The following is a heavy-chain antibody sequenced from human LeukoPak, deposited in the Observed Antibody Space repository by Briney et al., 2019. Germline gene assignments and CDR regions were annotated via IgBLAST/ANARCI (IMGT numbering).Heavy chain of an antibody. J-gene: IGHJ5*02. CDR3: AKQYGDYVSYWFDP. Sequence: GGSLRLSRAASGFIFTSYTMSWVRQAPGKGLEWVSRISGSGGSTYYADSVKGRFTISRDNSKNTLYLQMNSLRADDTAVYYCAKQYGDYVSYWFDPWGQGTLVTVSS. D-gene: IGHD4-17*01. V-gene: IGHV3-23*01. CDR2: ISGSGGST. CDR1: GFIFTSYT.